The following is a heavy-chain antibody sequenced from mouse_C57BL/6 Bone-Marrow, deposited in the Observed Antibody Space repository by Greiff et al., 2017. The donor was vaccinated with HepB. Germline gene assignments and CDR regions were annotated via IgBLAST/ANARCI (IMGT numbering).Heavy chain of an antibody. CDR1: GFSLTSYA. V-gene: IGHV2-9-1*01. CDR2: IWTGGGT. D-gene: IGHD1-1*01. CDR3: ARKTYGSSYGLAMDY. Sequence: VQLQQSGPGLVAPSQSLSITCTVSGFSLTSYAISWVRQPPGKGLEWLGVIWTGGGTNYNSALKSRLSISKDNSKSQVFLKMNSLQTDDTARYDCARKTYGSSYGLAMDYWGQGTSVTVSS. J-gene: IGHJ4*01.